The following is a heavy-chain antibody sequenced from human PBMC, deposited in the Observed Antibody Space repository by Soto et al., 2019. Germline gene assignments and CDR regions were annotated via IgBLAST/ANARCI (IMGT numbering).Heavy chain of an antibody. CDR2: INHSGST. CDR3: ARGQVHARAFDY. J-gene: IGHJ4*02. CDR1: GGSFSGYY. V-gene: IGHV4-34*01. Sequence: PSETLSLTCAVYGGSFSGYYWSWIRQPPGKGLEWIGEINHSGSTNYNPSLKSRVTISVDTSKNQFSLKLSSVTAADTAVYYCARGQVHARAFDYWGQGTLVTVSS.